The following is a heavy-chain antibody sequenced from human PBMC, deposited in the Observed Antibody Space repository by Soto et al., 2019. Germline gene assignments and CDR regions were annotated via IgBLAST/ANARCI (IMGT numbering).Heavy chain of an antibody. V-gene: IGHV2-5*02. CDR3: AHLVVAGITYYFAS. J-gene: IGHJ4*02. CDR2: IYLDDDK. CDR1: GFSLSTSGVG. Sequence: QITLKESGPTLVKPTQTLTLTCTFSGFSLSTSGVGVGWIRQPPGKALAWLTFIYLDDDKRNSPFLKSRLTISKDTSKNQVVLTMTNMDPVDTATYYCAHLVVAGITYYFASWGQGTLVTVSS. D-gene: IGHD2-15*01.